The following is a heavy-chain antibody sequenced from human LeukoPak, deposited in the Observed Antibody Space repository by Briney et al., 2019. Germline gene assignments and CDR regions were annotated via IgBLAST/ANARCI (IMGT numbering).Heavy chain of an antibody. CDR1: GYTLTELS. Sequence: ASVKVSCKVSGYTLTELSMHWVRQAPGKGLEWMGGFDPEDGETIYAQRFQGRVTMTEDTSTDTAYMELSSLRSEDTAVYYCATSPRFRWEPLGWGQGTLVTVSS. J-gene: IGHJ4*02. CDR3: ATSPRFRWEPLG. D-gene: IGHD1-26*01. V-gene: IGHV1-24*01. CDR2: FDPEDGET.